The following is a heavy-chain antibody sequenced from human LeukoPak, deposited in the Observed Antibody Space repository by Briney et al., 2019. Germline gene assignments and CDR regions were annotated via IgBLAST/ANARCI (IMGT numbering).Heavy chain of an antibody. J-gene: IGHJ4*02. Sequence: PSETLSLTCAVYGGSFSGYYWSWIRQPPGKGLEWIGEINHSGSTNYNPSLKSRVTISVDTSKNQFSLKLSSVTAADTAVYYCVRGSKRYRTAMVPYYFDYWGQGTLVTVSS. CDR2: INHSGST. CDR3: VRGSKRYRTAMVPYYFDY. CDR1: GGSFSGYY. D-gene: IGHD5-18*01. V-gene: IGHV4-34*01.